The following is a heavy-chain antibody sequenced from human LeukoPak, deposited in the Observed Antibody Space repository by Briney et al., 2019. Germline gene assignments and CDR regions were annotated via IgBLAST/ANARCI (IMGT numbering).Heavy chain of an antibody. CDR2: ISGSGGST. CDR1: GFTFSSYA. D-gene: IGHD5-18*01. J-gene: IGHJ6*02. CDR3: ARVDTAMADYYGMDV. V-gene: IGHV3-23*01. Sequence: GGSLRLSCAASGFTFSSYAMSWVRQAPGKGLEWVSAISGSGGSTYYADSVKGRFTISRDNSKNTLYLQMNSLRAEDTAVYYCARVDTAMADYYGMDVWGQGTTVTVSS.